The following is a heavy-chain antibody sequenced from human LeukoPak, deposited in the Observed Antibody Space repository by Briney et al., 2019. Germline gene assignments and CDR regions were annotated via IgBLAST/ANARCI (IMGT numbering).Heavy chain of an antibody. Sequence: GGSLRLSCAASGFTFSSYEMNWVRQAPGKGLEWVSYISSSGSTIYYADSVKGRFTISRDNAKNSLYLQMNSLRAEDTAVYYCAKDGYDSSGQVSNWGQGTLVTVSS. V-gene: IGHV3-48*03. J-gene: IGHJ4*02. CDR3: AKDGYDSSGQVSN. CDR2: ISSSGSTI. D-gene: IGHD3-22*01. CDR1: GFTFSSYE.